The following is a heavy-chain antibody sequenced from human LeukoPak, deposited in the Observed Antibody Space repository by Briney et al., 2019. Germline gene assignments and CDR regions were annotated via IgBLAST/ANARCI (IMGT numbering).Heavy chain of an antibody. J-gene: IGHJ5*02. V-gene: IGHV2-5*01. Sequence: ESGPTLVKPTQTLTLTCTFSGFSLNTSGVGVGWIRQPPGKALEWLALIYGNNDKRYSSSLRSRLTITKDTSKNQVVLTMTNMDPVDTATYFCAHRRRTGLENWFDPWGQGTLVTVSS. D-gene: IGHD1-1*01. CDR1: GFSLNTSGVG. CDR2: IYGNNDK. CDR3: AHRRRTGLENWFDP.